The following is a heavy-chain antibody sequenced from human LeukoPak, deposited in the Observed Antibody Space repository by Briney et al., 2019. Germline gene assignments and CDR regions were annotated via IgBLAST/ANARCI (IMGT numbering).Heavy chain of an antibody. V-gene: IGHV3-21*04. CDR1: GFTFSSYS. D-gene: IGHD5-12*01. Sequence: GGSLRLSCAASGFTFSSYSMNWVRQAPGKGLEWVSSISSSSSYIYYADSVKGRFTISRDNAKNSLYLQMNSLRAEDTAVYYCARDFFGGRYSGYERAFDIWGQGTMVTVSS. J-gene: IGHJ3*02. CDR2: ISSSSSYI. CDR3: ARDFFGGRYSGYERAFDI.